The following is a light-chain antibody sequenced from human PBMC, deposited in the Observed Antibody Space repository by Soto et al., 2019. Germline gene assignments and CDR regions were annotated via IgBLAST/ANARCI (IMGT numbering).Light chain of an antibody. CDR1: QSVSSY. Sequence: EIVLTQSPATLSFSPGERATLSWRASQSVSSYFAWYQQKPGQAPRLLIYDASNRATGIPARFSGSGSGTDFTLTISSLEPEDFVVYYCQQYNHWPAEFGQGTKVDI. V-gene: IGKV3-11*01. CDR3: QQYNHWPAE. J-gene: IGKJ1*01. CDR2: DAS.